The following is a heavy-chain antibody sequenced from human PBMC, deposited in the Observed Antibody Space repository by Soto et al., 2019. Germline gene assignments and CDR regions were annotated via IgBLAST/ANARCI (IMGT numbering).Heavy chain of an antibody. V-gene: IGHV3-33*01. CDR2: IWYDGSNK. CDR1: GFTFSSYG. J-gene: IGHJ6*02. CDR3: ARGRSSEGPYYYYGMDV. Sequence: GGSLRLSCAASGFTFSSYGMHWVRQAPGKGLEWVAVIWYDGSNKYYADSVKGRFTISRDNSKNTLYLQMNSLRAEDTAVYYCARGRSSEGPYYYYGMDVWGQGTTVTVSS. D-gene: IGHD6-13*01.